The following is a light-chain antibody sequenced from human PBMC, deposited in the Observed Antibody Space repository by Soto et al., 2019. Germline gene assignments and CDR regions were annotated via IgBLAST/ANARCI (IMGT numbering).Light chain of an antibody. J-gene: IGKJ1*01. CDR1: QSLLHSNGNTY. Sequence: EIVVTQSPLSLPVTPGEPASISCKSSQSLLHSNGNTYLDWYLQKPGQSPQLLIYLGSNRASGVPDRFSGSGSGTDFTLNISRVEAEDVEVYYCMQALHARTFGQGTKVEIK. CDR2: LGS. CDR3: MQALHART. V-gene: IGKV2-28*01.